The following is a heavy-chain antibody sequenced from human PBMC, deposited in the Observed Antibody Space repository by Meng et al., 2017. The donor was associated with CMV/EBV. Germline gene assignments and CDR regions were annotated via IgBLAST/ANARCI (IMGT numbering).Heavy chain of an antibody. Sequence: GGSLRLSCAASGFTFSSYAMHWVRQAPGKGLEWVAVISYDGSNKYYADSVKGRFTISRDNSKNTLYLQMNSLRAEDTAVYYCARDSHRGILWFGGWFDPWGQGTLDTVSS. CDR1: GFTFSSYA. J-gene: IGHJ5*02. D-gene: IGHD3-10*01. CDR2: ISYDGSNK. CDR3: ARDSHRGILWFGGWFDP. V-gene: IGHV3-30-3*01.